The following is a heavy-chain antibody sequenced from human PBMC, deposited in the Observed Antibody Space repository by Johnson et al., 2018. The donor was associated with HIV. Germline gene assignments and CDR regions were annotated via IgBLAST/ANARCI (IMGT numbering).Heavy chain of an antibody. D-gene: IGHD1-26*01. CDR3: AKTQWELLGVGAFDI. CDR2: ISSNGGST. V-gene: IGHV3-64*01. CDR1: GFTFSSYA. Sequence: VQLVESGGGLVQPGGSLRLSCAASGFTFSSYAMHWVRQAPGKGLEYVSAISSNGGSTYYANSVKGRFTISRDNSKNTLYLQMNSLRAEDTAVYYCAKTQWELLGVGAFDIWGQGTMVTVSS. J-gene: IGHJ3*02.